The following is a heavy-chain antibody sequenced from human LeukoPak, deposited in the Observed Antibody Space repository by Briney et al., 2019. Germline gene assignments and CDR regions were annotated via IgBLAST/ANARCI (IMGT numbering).Heavy chain of an antibody. CDR2: IYTSGST. D-gene: IGHD5-12*01. CDR3: ARHRVEWLRPTHVDY. Sequence: SETLSLTCTVSGGSISSGSYYWSWLRQPAGKGLEWIGRIYTSGSTNYNPSLKSRVTISVDTSKNQFSLKLSSVTAADTAVYYCARHRVEWLRPTHVDYWGQGTLVTVSS. V-gene: IGHV4-61*02. CDR1: GGSISSGSYY. J-gene: IGHJ4*02.